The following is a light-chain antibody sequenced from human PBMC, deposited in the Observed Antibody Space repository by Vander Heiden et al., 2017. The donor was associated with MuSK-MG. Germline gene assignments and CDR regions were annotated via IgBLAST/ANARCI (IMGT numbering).Light chain of an antibody. J-gene: IGKJ1*01. CDR3: QQNNGTRWT. Sequence: DIQMTQSPTSLASSVGPTVTITCRASQGIGAFLNWYQQKPGKAPQLLIYAASSLQTGVPSRFSGSGSGTDFTLTITSLQPDDFATYFCQQNNGTRWTFGRGTRVEVK. CDR2: AAS. V-gene: IGKV1-39*01. CDR1: QGIGAF.